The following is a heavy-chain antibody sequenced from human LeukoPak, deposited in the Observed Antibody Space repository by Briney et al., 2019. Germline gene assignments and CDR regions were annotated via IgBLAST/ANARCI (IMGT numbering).Heavy chain of an antibody. CDR1: GGSISSYY. V-gene: IGHV4-4*09. Sequence: SETLSLTCTVSGGSISSYYWSWIRQSPGKGLEWIGYIYTSGSTNYNPSLKSRVTISVDTSKNQFSLKLSSVTAADTAVYYCARQNSSGWYDSWFDPWGQGTLVTVSS. J-gene: IGHJ5*02. CDR2: IYTSGST. CDR3: ARQNSSGWYDSWFDP. D-gene: IGHD6-19*01.